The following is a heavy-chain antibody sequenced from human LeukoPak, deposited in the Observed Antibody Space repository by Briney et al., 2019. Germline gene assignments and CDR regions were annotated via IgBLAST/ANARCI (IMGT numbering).Heavy chain of an antibody. V-gene: IGHV3-11*06. CDR1: GFTFSVYY. CDR3: ARGNYYDSSGLKRLDY. Sequence: GGSLRLSCAASGFTFSVYYMSWIRQAPGKGLEWVSYISSSSSYTNYADSVKGRFTISRDNAKNSLYLQMNSLRAEDTAVYYCARGNYYDSSGLKRLDYWGQGTLVTVSS. D-gene: IGHD3-22*01. J-gene: IGHJ4*02. CDR2: ISSSSSYT.